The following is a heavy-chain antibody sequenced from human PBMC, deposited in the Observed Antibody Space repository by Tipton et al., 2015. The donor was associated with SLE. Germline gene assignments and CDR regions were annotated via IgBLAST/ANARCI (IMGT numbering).Heavy chain of an antibody. J-gene: IGHJ4*02. CDR3: ARATTTYYYGSGRSPFDY. CDR2: INHSGST. V-gene: IGHV4-34*01. CDR1: GGSFSGYY. Sequence: TLSLTCAVYGGSFSGYYWSWIRQPPGKGLEWIGEINHSGSTNYNPSLKSRVTISVDASKNQFSLKLSSVTAADTAVYYCARATTTYYYGSGRSPFDYWGQGTLVTVSS. D-gene: IGHD3-10*01.